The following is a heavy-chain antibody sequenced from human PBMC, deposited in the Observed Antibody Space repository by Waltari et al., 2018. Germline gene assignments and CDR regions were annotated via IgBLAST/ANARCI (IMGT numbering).Heavy chain of an antibody. Sequence: QVQLQQWGAVLLKPSETLSLTCAVYGGSFSGYYWSWIRQPPGKGLEWIGEINHSGSTNYNPSLKSRVTISVDTSKNQFSLKLSSVTAADTAVYYCARGGDPEYNWFDPWGQGTLVTVSS. CDR3: ARGGDPEYNWFDP. D-gene: IGHD2-21*02. CDR2: INHSGST. J-gene: IGHJ5*02. V-gene: IGHV4-34*01. CDR1: GGSFSGYY.